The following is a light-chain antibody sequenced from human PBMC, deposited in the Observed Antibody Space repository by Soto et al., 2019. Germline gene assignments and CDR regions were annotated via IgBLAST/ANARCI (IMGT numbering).Light chain of an antibody. Sequence: ALTQPASVSGSPGQSITISCTGTSSDVGGYNYVSWYQQRPGKAPKFMIYEVTNRPSGVSNRFSGSKSGNTASLTISGLQAEDEADYYCASYTSRGTRVFGTGTKSPS. V-gene: IGLV2-14*01. CDR1: SSDVGGYNY. CDR2: EVT. J-gene: IGLJ1*01. CDR3: ASYTSRGTRV.